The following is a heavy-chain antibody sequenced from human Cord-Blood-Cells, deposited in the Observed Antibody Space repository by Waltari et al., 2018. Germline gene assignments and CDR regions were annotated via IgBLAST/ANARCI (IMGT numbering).Heavy chain of an antibody. J-gene: IGHJ4*02. CDR2: IYYSGST. D-gene: IGHD6-13*01. V-gene: IGHV4-59*08. CDR1: GGSISSYY. Sequence: QVQLQESGPGLVKPSETLSLTCTVSGGSISSYYWSWIRQPPGKGLEWIGYIYYSGSTNYNPSRKSRVTISVDTSKNQFSLKLSSVTAADTAVYYCARHPPGIAAAGAYYFDYWGQGTLVTVSS. CDR3: ARHPPGIAAAGAYYFDY.